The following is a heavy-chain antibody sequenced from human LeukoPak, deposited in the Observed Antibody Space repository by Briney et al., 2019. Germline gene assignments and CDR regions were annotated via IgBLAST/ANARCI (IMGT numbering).Heavy chain of an antibody. CDR3: ARDEGGGPFDY. V-gene: IGHV1-69*05. J-gene: IGHJ4*02. CDR1: GGTFSSYA. D-gene: IGHD2-15*01. CDR2: IIPIFGTA. Sequence: SVKVSCKASGGTFSSYAISWVRQAPGQGLEWMGRIIPIFGTANYAQKFQGRVTITTDESTSTAYMELSSLRSEDTAVHYCARDEGGGPFDYWGQGTLVTVSS.